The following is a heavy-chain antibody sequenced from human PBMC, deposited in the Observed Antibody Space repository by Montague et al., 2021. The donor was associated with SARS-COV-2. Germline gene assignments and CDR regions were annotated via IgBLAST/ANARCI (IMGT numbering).Heavy chain of an antibody. CDR3: ARRGYYDSAGYHWHLDL. D-gene: IGHD3-22*01. V-gene: IGHV4-4*09. CDR2: ISSNGKT. Sequence: SETLSLTCTVPGDSINDHYRSWIRQSPGKGLEWIGYISSNGKTNYNPSLKSRVTLSADASRNEFSLKLDSVTAADTAVYFCARRGYYDSAGYHWHLDLWGRGMLVTVSS. J-gene: IGHJ2*01. CDR1: GDSINDHY.